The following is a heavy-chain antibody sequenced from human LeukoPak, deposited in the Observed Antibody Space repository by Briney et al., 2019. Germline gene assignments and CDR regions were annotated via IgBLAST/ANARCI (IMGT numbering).Heavy chain of an antibody. CDR2: IKQDGSEK. J-gene: IGHJ3*02. D-gene: IGHD2-2*01. V-gene: IGHV3-7*01. Sequence: PGGSLRLSCAASGFTFSSYWMSWVRQAPGKGLEWVANIKQDGSEKYYVDSVKGRFTIPRDNAKNSLYLQMNSLRAEDTAVYYCASLVRYCSSTSCYYYDYVWGSLDAFDIWGQGTMVTVSS. CDR3: ASLVRYCSSTSCYYYDYVWGSLDAFDI. CDR1: GFTFSSYW.